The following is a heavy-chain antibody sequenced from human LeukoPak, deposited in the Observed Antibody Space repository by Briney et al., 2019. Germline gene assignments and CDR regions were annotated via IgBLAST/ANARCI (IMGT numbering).Heavy chain of an antibody. V-gene: IGHV4-30-2*01. CDR3: AIKDDYGIFDY. CDR2: IYHSGST. D-gene: IGHD4-17*01. Sequence: SETLSLTCTVSGGSISSGGYYWSWLRQPPGKGLEWIGYIYHSGSTYYNPSLKSRVTISVDRSKNQFSLKLSSVTAADTAVYYCAIKDDYGIFDYWGQGTLVTVSS. J-gene: IGHJ4*02. CDR1: GGSISSGGYY.